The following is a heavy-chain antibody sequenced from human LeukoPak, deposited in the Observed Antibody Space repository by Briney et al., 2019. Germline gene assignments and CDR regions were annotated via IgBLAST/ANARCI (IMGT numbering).Heavy chain of an antibody. CDR2: ISYDGSNK. D-gene: IGHD1-26*01. Sequence: GGSLRLSCAASGFTFSSYALHWVRQAPGKGLEWVAVISYDGSNKYYADSVKGRFTISRDNSKNTLYLQMNSLRAEDTAVYYCARDGEGALDYWGQGTLVTVSS. CDR3: ARDGEGALDY. J-gene: IGHJ4*02. V-gene: IGHV3-30-3*01. CDR1: GFTFSSYA.